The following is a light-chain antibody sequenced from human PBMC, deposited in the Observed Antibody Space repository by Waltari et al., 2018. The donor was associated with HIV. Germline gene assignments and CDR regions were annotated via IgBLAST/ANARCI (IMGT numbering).Light chain of an antibody. CDR2: GND. J-gene: IGLJ1*01. CDR3: NSRDSSGHHLV. Sequence: SSELTQDPAVSVALGQTVRITCQGDSLRSYYARWYQQKPGQAPLLVIYGNDKRPPGIPDRFSGSSSGNTASLTITGAQAEDEADYYCNSRDSSGHHLVFATGTTVTVL. CDR1: SLRSYY. V-gene: IGLV3-19*01.